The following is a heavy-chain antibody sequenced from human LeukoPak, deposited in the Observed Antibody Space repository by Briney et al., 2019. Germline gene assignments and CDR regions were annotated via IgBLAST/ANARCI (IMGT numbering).Heavy chain of an antibody. CDR3: AREDYGDLRSYYFDY. J-gene: IGHJ4*02. CDR1: GYTFTGYY. Sequence: GASVKVSCKASGYTFTGYYMHWVRQAPGQGLEWMGGIIPIFGTANYAQKFQGRVTITADESTSTAYMELSSLRSEDTAVYYCAREDYGDLRSYYFDYWGQGTLVTVSS. D-gene: IGHD4-17*01. CDR2: IIPIFGTA. V-gene: IGHV1-69*13.